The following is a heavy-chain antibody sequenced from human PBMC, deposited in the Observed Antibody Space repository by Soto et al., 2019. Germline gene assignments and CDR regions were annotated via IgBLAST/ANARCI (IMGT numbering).Heavy chain of an antibody. J-gene: IGHJ5*02. D-gene: IGHD2-21*02. CDR3: ARDLGLAYCGGDCYPEGWFDP. V-gene: IGHV1-18*01. Sequence: ASVKVSCKASGYTFTSYGISWVRQAPGQGLEWMGWISAYNGNTNYAQKLQGRVTMTTDTSTSTAYMELRSLRSDDTAVYYCARDLGLAYCGGDCYPEGWFDPWGQGTLVTV. CDR1: GYTFTSYG. CDR2: ISAYNGNT.